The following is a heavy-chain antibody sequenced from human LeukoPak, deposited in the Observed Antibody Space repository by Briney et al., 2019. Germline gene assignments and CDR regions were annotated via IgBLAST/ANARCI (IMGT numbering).Heavy chain of an antibody. CDR3: AKDLGSGWFPPDFDP. Sequence: PGRSLRLSCAASGFTFDDYAMRWVRQAPGKGLEWVSGISWNSGSIGYADSVKGRFTISRDNAKNSLYLQMNSLRAEDTALYYCAKDLGSGWFPPDFDPWGQGTLVTVSS. J-gene: IGHJ5*02. CDR2: ISWNSGSI. CDR1: GFTFDDYA. V-gene: IGHV3-9*01. D-gene: IGHD6-19*01.